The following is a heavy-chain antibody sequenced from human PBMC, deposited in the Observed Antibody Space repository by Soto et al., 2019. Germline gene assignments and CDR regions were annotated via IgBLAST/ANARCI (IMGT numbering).Heavy chain of an antibody. Sequence: PGGSLRLSCAASGFTFSSYSMNWVRQAPGKGLEWVSYISSSSSTIYYADSVKGRFTISRDNAKNSLYLQMNSLRAEDTAVYYCARDQLYYYYYYMDVWGKGTTVTVSS. CDR1: GFTFSSYS. CDR2: ISSSSSTI. CDR3: ARDQLYYYYYYMDV. J-gene: IGHJ6*03. V-gene: IGHV3-48*01.